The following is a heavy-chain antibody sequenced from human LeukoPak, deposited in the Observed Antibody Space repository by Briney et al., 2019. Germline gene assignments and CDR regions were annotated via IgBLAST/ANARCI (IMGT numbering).Heavy chain of an antibody. CDR2: IHRGASAI. CDR1: GFTFSNYE. V-gene: IGHV3-48*03. J-gene: IGHJ4*02. CDR3: ARGHSDALFY. D-gene: IGHD2-21*02. Sequence: GGSLRLSCTASGFTFSNYEMNWVRQAPGKGLEWFSYIHRGASAIYYADSVKGRFAISRDDAKNSLYLQMDSLRVEDTAIYYCARGHSDALFYWGQGTRVTVSS.